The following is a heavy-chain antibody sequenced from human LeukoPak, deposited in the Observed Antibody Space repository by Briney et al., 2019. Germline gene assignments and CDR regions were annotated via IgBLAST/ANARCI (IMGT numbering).Heavy chain of an antibody. J-gene: IGHJ2*01. CDR3: ARLTMFRGVIYGTDWHSDL. V-gene: IGHV3-21*01. Sequence: GGSLRLSCAASGFTFSSYSMNWVRQAPGKGLEWVSSISSSSSYIYYADSVKGRFTISRDNAKNSLYLQMNSLRAEDTAVYYCARLTMFRGVIYGTDWHSDLWGRGTLVTVSS. D-gene: IGHD3-10*01. CDR2: ISSSSSYI. CDR1: GFTFSSYS.